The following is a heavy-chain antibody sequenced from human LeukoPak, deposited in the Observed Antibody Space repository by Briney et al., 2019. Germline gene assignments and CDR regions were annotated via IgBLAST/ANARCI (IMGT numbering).Heavy chain of an antibody. D-gene: IGHD6-6*01. Sequence: GGSLRLSCAASGFTFSSYSMNWVRQAPGKGLQWVSTIGSSGDDSYYADSVKGRFTISRDNSKNTLYLQMNSLRAEDMAVYYCARPPRPVSDAFDIWGQGTVVTVSS. CDR1: GFTFSSYS. J-gene: IGHJ3*02. CDR2: IGSSGDDS. V-gene: IGHV3-23*01. CDR3: ARPPRPVSDAFDI.